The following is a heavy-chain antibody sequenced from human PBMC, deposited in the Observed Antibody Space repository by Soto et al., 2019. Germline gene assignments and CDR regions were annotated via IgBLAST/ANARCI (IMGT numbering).Heavy chain of an antibody. D-gene: IGHD5-18*01. J-gene: IGHJ4*02. Sequence: GASVKVSCKASGGTFSSYAISWVRQAPGQGLEWMGGIIPIFGTANYAQKFQGRVTITADESTSTAYMELSSLRSEDTAVYYCARPSGRGYSYGYYFDYWGQGTLVTVSS. V-gene: IGHV1-69*13. CDR1: GGTFSSYA. CDR2: IIPIFGTA. CDR3: ARPSGRGYSYGYYFDY.